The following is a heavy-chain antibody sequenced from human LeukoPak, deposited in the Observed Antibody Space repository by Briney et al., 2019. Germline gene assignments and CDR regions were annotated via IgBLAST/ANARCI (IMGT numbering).Heavy chain of an antibody. D-gene: IGHD3-9*01. Sequence: GESLKISCKGSGYSFTTYWIGWVRQMPGKGLEWMGIIYPGDSDTRYSPSFQGHVTISADKSISSAYLQWSSLKASDTAMYYCARHEGYYDILTGYPTPPAIDYWGQGTLVTVSS. CDR3: ARHEGYYDILTGYPTPPAIDY. CDR1: GYSFTTYW. CDR2: IYPGDSDT. V-gene: IGHV5-51*01. J-gene: IGHJ4*02.